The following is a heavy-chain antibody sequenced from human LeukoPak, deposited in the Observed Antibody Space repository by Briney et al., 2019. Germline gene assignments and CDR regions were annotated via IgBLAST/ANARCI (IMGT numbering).Heavy chain of an antibody. D-gene: IGHD2/OR15-2a*01. CDR1: GFTFNYSW. CDR3: ARVGIDYLASYHFDF. J-gene: IGHJ4*02. CDR2: IKQHGSEK. Sequence: GGSLRLSCAASGFTFNYSWMSWVRQAPGKGPEWVANIKQHGSEKHYVDSVKGRFTISRDNAKNSLYLQMNSLRAEDTAVYYCARVGIDYLASYHFDFWGQGTLITVSS. V-gene: IGHV3-7*01.